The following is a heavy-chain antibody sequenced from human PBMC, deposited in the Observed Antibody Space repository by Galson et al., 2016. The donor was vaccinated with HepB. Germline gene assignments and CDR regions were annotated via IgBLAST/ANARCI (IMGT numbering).Heavy chain of an antibody. CDR1: GFSFSSYA. Sequence: SPRLSCAASGFSFSSYAMSWVRQAPGKGLQWVSGISGSGDSTYYADSVKGRFTISRDNSKNTLYLQLNTLRAEDTAVYYCAKDRHSSGWFDFRNYFDSWGQGTLVTVSS. D-gene: IGHD6-19*01. J-gene: IGHJ4*02. CDR3: AKDRHSSGWFDFRNYFDS. V-gene: IGHV3-23*01. CDR2: ISGSGDST.